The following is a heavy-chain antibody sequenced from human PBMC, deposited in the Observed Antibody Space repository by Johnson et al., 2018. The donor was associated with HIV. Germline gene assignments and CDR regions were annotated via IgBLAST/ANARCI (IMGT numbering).Heavy chain of an antibody. CDR3: ATGFGPAFEM. Sequence: QVQLVESGGGVVQPGRSLRLSCAASGFTFSSYGMHWVRQAPAKGLEWVAVISYDGSDKDYADSVKGRFTISSDSSKNTLYLQMKSLKTEDNAVYYCATGFGPAFEMWGQGTMVTVSS. CDR1: GFTFSSYG. V-gene: IGHV3-30*04. J-gene: IGHJ3*02. D-gene: IGHD3-16*01. CDR2: ISYDGSDK.